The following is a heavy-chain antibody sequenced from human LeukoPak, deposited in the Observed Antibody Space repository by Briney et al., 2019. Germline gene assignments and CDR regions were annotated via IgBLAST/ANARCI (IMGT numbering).Heavy chain of an antibody. CDR1: GGSISSYY. J-gene: IGHJ4*02. Sequence: PSETLSLTCTVSGGSISSYYWSWIRQHAGKGLEWIGRIYTSGSTNYNPSLKSRVTMSVDTSKNQFSLKLSSVTAADTAVYYCARGGSGWSRFLYYFDYWGQGTLVTVSS. CDR2: IYTSGST. CDR3: ARGGSGWSRFLYYFDY. D-gene: IGHD6-19*01. V-gene: IGHV4-4*07.